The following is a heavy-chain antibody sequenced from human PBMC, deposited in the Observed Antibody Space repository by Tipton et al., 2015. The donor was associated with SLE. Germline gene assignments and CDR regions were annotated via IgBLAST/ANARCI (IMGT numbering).Heavy chain of an antibody. CDR3: AREQQLLEAFDI. CDR2: IYSGGSST. J-gene: IGHJ3*02. Sequence: SLRLSCAASGFTFSSYAMSWVRQAPGKGLEWVSVIYSGGSSTYYADSVEGRFTISRDNSKNTLYLQMNSLRAEDTAVYYCAREQQLLEAFDIWGQGTMVTVSS. CDR1: GFTFSSYA. V-gene: IGHV3-23*03. D-gene: IGHD6-13*01.